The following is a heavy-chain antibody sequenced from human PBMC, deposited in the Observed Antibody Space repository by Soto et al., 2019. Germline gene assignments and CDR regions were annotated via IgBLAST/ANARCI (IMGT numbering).Heavy chain of an antibody. D-gene: IGHD2-2*01. V-gene: IGHV3-33*01. CDR3: ARVGAVLVPAASPYYYGMDV. CDR2: IWYDGSNK. Sequence: GGSLRLSCAASGFTFSSYGMHWVRQAPGKGLEWVAVIWYDGSNKYYADSVKGRFTISRDNSKNTLYLQMNSLRAEDTAVYYCARVGAVLVPAASPYYYGMDVWGQGNTVTVSS. J-gene: IGHJ6*02. CDR1: GFTFSSYG.